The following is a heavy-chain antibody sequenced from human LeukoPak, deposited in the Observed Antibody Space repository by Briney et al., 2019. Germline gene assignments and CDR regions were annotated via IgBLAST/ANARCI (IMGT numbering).Heavy chain of an antibody. CDR3: ARMTLYGSGTVH. V-gene: IGHV3-11*04. CDR2: ISNSGSTR. Sequence: GGSLRLSCAASGFTFSDYFMSWIRQAPGKALEWISYISNSGSTRYYADSVKGRFTISRDNSKNTVNLQLGSLRIEDTAVYHCARMTLYGSGTVHWGQGILVTVSS. CDR1: GFTFSDYF. D-gene: IGHD3-10*01. J-gene: IGHJ4*02.